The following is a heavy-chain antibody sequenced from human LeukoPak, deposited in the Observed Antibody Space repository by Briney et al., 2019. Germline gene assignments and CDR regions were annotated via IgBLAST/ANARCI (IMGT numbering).Heavy chain of an antibody. D-gene: IGHD2-15*01. CDR1: GGSISSYY. Sequence: SETLSLTCTVSGGSISSYYWSWIRQPPGKGLEWIGYIYYSGSTNYNPSLKGRVTISVDTSKNQFSLKLSSVTAADTAVYYCARGGRVWLTPYYFDYWGQGTLVTVSS. CDR3: ARGGRVWLTPYYFDY. J-gene: IGHJ4*02. V-gene: IGHV4-59*01. CDR2: IYYSGST.